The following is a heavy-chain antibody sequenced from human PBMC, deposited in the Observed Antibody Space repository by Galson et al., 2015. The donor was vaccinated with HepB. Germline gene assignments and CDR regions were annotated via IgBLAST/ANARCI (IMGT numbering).Heavy chain of an antibody. CDR2: INHSGST. CDR1: GGSFSDYY. Sequence: ETLSLTCAVYGGSFSDYYWSWIRQPPGKGLEWIGEINHSGSTNDNPSLKSRIAISVDTSKNQFSLKLTSVTAADAAVYYCARGPASVVYDYVWGSSRQPLYYLDSWGQGTLLTVSS. V-gene: IGHV4-34*01. CDR3: ARGPASVVYDYVWGSSRQPLYYLDS. J-gene: IGHJ4*02. D-gene: IGHD3-16*02.